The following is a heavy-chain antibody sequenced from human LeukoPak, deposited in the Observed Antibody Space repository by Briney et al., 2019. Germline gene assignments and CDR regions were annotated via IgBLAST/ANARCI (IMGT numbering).Heavy chain of an antibody. V-gene: IGHV3-53*01. CDR1: GFTVSSNY. Sequence: GGSLRLSCAASGFTVSSNYMSWVRQAPGKGLEWVSVIYSGGSTYYADSVKGRFTISRDNSKNTLYLQMNSLRAEDTAVYYCARDCRVVAATDYWGQGTLVTVSS. J-gene: IGHJ4*02. CDR2: IYSGGST. D-gene: IGHD2-15*01. CDR3: ARDCRVVAATDY.